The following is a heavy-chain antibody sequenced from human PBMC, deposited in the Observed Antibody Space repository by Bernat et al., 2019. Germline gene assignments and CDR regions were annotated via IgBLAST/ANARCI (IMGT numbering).Heavy chain of an antibody. D-gene: IGHD5-12*01. CDR2: IYPGDSDT. CDR3: ARHVRYSGHDLCPEFDY. Sequence: EVQLVQSGAEVRKPGESLKISCRVSGYSFINYWIGWVRQIPGKGLEWMGIIYPGDSDTRYSPSFQGQVTISADKSITTAYLQWGSLKASDTAMYYCARHVRYSGHDLCPEFDYWGQGTLVTVSS. CDR1: GYSFINYW. J-gene: IGHJ4*02. V-gene: IGHV5-51*01.